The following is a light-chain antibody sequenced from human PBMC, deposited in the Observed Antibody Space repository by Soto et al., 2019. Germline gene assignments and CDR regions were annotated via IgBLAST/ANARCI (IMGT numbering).Light chain of an antibody. CDR1: SADIGAAYN. CDR2: GNN. CDR3: QSYDSSLSGYV. J-gene: IGLJ1*01. Sequence: QSALTQPPSVSGAPGQRVTISCTGSSADIGAAYNVDWYQQLPGTAPKLLIFGNNNRPSGVPARFSGSKSGTSASLAIAGLQAEDEGDYYCQSYDSSLSGYVFGTGTKVTVL. V-gene: IGLV1-40*01.